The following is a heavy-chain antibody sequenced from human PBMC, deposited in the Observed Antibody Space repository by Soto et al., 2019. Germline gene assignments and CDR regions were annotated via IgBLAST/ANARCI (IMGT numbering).Heavy chain of an antibody. CDR1: GGSFSTYY. J-gene: IGHJ3*02. CDR3: ARGGSNDWQVAFDI. D-gene: IGHD3-9*01. V-gene: IGHV4-34*01. Sequence: QLQQWGAGLLKPSETLSLTCVVSGGSFSTYYYNWIRQSPGKGPEWIGEINHSGSNNYSPSLKRRGTMSLDTSNIRFALKQTSVTAADTAVYYCARGGSNDWQVAFDIWRQGTMVTVSS. CDR2: INHSGSN.